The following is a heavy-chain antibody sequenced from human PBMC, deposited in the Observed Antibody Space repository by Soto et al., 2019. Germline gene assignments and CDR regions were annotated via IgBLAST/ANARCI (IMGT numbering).Heavy chain of an antibody. CDR2: ISGSGGMT. D-gene: IGHD1-26*01. CDR1: GFIFSGYA. Sequence: LRLSCAASGFIFSGYAMNWVRHVPGKGLQWVSSISGSGGMTYYTDSVKGRFTISRDNSKNTVYVQMSSLRDDDTAIYYCAKDRGLTGGTPDIWGQGTMVTVSS. V-gene: IGHV3-23*01. J-gene: IGHJ3*02. CDR3: AKDRGLTGGTPDI.